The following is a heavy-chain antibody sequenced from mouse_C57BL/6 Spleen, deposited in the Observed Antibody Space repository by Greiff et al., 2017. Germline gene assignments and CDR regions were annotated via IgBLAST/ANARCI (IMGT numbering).Heavy chain of an antibody. V-gene: IGHV1-64*01. CDR3: ARGGYYGNYGFDY. J-gene: IGHJ2*01. D-gene: IGHD2-1*01. CDR1: GYTFTSYW. CDR2: IHPNSGST. Sequence: QVQLQQPGAELVKPGASVKLSCKASGYTFTSYWMHWVKQRPGQGLEWIGMIHPNSGSTNYNEKFKSKATLTVDKSSSTAYMQLSSLTSEDSAVYYWARGGYYGNYGFDYWGQGTTLTVSS.